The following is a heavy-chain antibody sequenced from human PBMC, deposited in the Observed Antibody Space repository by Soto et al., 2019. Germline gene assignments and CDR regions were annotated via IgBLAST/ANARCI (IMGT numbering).Heavy chain of an antibody. CDR1: GYTFTGYY. J-gene: IGHJ6*02. CDR2: INPNSGGT. Sequence: ASVKVSCKASGYTFTGYYMHWVRQAPGQGLEWMGWINPNSGGTNYAQKFQGWVTMTRDTSISTAYMELSRLRSDDTAVYYCARDFSYYYDSIYYGMDVWGQGTTVTVSS. D-gene: IGHD3-22*01. V-gene: IGHV1-2*04. CDR3: ARDFSYYYDSIYYGMDV.